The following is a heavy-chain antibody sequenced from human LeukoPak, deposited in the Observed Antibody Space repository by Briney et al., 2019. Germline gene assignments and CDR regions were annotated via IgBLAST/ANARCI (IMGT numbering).Heavy chain of an antibody. CDR2: IYYTGNT. D-gene: IGHD1-1*01. Sequence: PSETLSLTCTVSGGSISNYYWNWIRQPPGKGLEWIGYIYYTGNTNYNPSLKSRVTISVDTSKNQFSLKLSSVTAADTAVYYCARDRLQLQSWGQGTLDTVSS. CDR3: ARDRLQLQS. J-gene: IGHJ5*02. V-gene: IGHV4-59*01. CDR1: GGSISNYY.